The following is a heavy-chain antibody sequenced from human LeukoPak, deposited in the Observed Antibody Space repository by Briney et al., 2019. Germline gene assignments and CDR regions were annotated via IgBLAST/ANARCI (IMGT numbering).Heavy chain of an antibody. V-gene: IGHV3-7*01. CDR2: INQDGSEK. CDR3: ARDGGEYYYDNSDYWGNFDY. CDR1: GFTFSSYW. D-gene: IGHD3-22*01. J-gene: IGHJ4*02. Sequence: PGGSLRLSCAASGFTFSSYWMSWVRQAPGKGLEWVANINQDGSEKYYVDSLKGRFTISRDNAKNSLFLQMNSLRAEDTAVYYCARDGGEYYYDNSDYWGNFDYWGQGTLVTVSS.